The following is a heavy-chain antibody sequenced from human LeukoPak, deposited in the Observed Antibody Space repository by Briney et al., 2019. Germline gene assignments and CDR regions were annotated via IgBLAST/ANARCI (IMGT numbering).Heavy chain of an antibody. Sequence: PGGSLRLSCAGSGFTFSTYGMSWVRQAPGKGLEWVAGISGSASSTYYTDSVKGRFTVSRDNFKNTLYLQMNSLRAEDSAVYYCAKNTYYDGSGYKFYFDYWGQGTLVTVSS. CDR3: AKNTYYDGSGYKFYFDY. CDR2: ISGSASST. CDR1: GFTFSTYG. D-gene: IGHD3-22*01. V-gene: IGHV3-23*01. J-gene: IGHJ4*02.